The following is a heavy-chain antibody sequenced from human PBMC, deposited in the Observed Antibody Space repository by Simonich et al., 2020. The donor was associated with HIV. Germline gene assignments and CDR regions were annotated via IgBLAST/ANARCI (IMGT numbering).Heavy chain of an antibody. V-gene: IGHV4-59*08. CDR3: ASTVDTAIDY. CDR2: MYYSGCT. CDR1: GGSIKNYY. Sequence: QVLLQESGPGVVKPSETLSLTCSVAGGSIKNYYWSWIRQPPGKGLEWIGYMYYSGCTFYSPSLESRVTIALDTSKNQFSLKVNSVTAADTAVYYCASTVDTAIDYWGQGILVTVSS. D-gene: IGHD5-18*01. J-gene: IGHJ4*02.